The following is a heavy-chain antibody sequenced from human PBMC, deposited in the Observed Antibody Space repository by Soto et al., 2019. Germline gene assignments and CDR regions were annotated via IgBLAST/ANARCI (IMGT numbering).Heavy chain of an antibody. CDR1: GGTFSSYA. D-gene: IGHD2-15*01. Sequence: QVQLVQSGAEVKKPGSSVKVSCKAPGGTFSSYAISWVRQAPGQGLEWMGGIIPIFGTANYAQKFQDRVTITADESTSTGYMELGSLRSEDTAVYYCARSQGGSSSLDIYYYYYYGMDVWGQGTTVTVSS. CDR3: ARSQGGSSSLDIYYYYYYGMDV. J-gene: IGHJ6*02. V-gene: IGHV1-69*01. CDR2: IIPIFGTA.